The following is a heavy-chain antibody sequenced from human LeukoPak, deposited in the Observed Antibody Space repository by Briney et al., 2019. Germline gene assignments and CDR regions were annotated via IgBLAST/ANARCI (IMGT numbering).Heavy chain of an antibody. Sequence: VASVKVSFKASGGTFSSYAISWVRQAPGQGLEWMGRIIPILGIANYAQKFQGRVTITADKSTSTAYMELSSLRSEDTTVYYCARALWATYYYDSSGYSGFDYWGQGTLVTVSS. D-gene: IGHD3-22*01. CDR3: ARALWATYYYDSSGYSGFDY. CDR2: IIPILGIA. V-gene: IGHV1-69*04. J-gene: IGHJ4*02. CDR1: GGTFSSYA.